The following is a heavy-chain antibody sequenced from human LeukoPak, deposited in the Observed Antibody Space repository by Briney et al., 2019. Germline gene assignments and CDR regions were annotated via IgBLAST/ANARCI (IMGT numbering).Heavy chain of an antibody. CDR1: GFTFDDYA. J-gene: IGHJ4*02. CDR2: ISWNSGSI. D-gene: IGHD3-22*01. CDR3: AKDIDYYDSSGCSFDY. V-gene: IGHV3-9*01. Sequence: GGSLRLSCAASGFTFDDYAMHWVRQAPGKGLEWVSGISWNSGSIGYADSVKGRFTISRDNAKNSLYLQMNSLRAEDTALYYCAKDIDYYDSSGCSFDYWGQGTLVTVSS.